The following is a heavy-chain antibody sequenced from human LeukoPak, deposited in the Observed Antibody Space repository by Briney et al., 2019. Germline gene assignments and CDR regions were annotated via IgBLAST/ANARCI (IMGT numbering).Heavy chain of an antibody. D-gene: IGHD2-2*01. V-gene: IGHV4-30-4*08. CDR3: ARAGDIVVVPAAIPFDP. J-gene: IGHJ5*02. CDR1: GGSISSGDYY. CDR2: IYYSGST. Sequence: SQTLSLTCTVSGGSISSGDYYWSWIRQPPGKGLEWIGYIYYSGSTYYNPSLKSRVTISVDTSKNQFSLKLSSVTAADTAVYYCARAGDIVVVPAAIPFDPWGQGTLLTVSS.